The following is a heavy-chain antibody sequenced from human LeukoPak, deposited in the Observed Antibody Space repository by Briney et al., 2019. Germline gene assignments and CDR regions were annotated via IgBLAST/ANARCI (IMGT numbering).Heavy chain of an antibody. V-gene: IGHV1-18*01. D-gene: IGHD3-10*01. CDR2: ISAYNGNT. Sequence: GASVKVSCKASGYTFTSYGISWVRQAPGQGLEWMGWISAYNGNTNYAQKLQGRVTMITDTSTSTAYMELRSLRSDDTAVYYCARDSRAFTMVRGIKNYYYGMDVWGQGTTVTVSS. J-gene: IGHJ6*02. CDR1: GYTFTSYG. CDR3: ARDSRAFTMVRGIKNYYYGMDV.